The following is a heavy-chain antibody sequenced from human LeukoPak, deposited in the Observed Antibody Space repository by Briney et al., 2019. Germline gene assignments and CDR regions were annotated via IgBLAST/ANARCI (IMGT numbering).Heavy chain of an antibody. J-gene: IGHJ4*02. CDR2: IYPPDSNT. V-gene: IGHV5-51*01. CDR1: GYSYTNYW. Sequence: GESLKISCKGSGYSYTNYWIGWVRQMPGKGLEWMGIIYPPDSNTRYSPSFQGQVTISADKSISTAYLQWRSLKASDTAIYYCARRRAVAGYYYFDYWGQGTLVTVSS. CDR3: ARRRAVAGYYYFDY. D-gene: IGHD6-19*01.